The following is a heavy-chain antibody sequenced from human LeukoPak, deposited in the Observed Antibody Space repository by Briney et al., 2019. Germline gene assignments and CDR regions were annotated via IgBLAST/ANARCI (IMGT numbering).Heavy chain of an antibody. J-gene: IGHJ6*03. CDR3: ARVRYSYGNRVYYYYMDV. Sequence: SVKVSCKASGYTFTSYYMHWVRQAPGQGLEWMGIINPSGGSTSYAQKFQGRVTMTRDTSISTAYMELSRLRSDDTAVYYCARVRYSYGNRVYYYYMDVWGKGTTVTISS. CDR2: INPSGGST. D-gene: IGHD5-18*01. V-gene: IGHV1-46*01. CDR1: GYTFTSYY.